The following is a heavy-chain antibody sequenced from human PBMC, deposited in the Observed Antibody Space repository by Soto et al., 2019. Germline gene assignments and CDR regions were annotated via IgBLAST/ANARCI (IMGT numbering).Heavy chain of an antibody. V-gene: IGHV3-53*01. CDR1: GFTVSNNY. CDR2: IYSGGYT. Sequence: EVQLVESGGGLIQPGGSLRLSCAVSGFTVSNNYMSWVRQAPGKGLEGVSVIYSGGYTAYGDSVKGRFTISRDNSTNTLYLNKDRRGAADPAVDFWATHPGGGGYWGQGTLVTVSS. J-gene: IGHJ4*02. D-gene: IGHD3-10*01. CDR3: ATHPGGGGY.